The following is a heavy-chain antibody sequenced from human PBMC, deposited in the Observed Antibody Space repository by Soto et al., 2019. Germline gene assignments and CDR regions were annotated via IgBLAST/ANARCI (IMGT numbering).Heavy chain of an antibody. CDR2: ICPGDSDT. J-gene: IGHJ1*01. CDR1: GYSFTSYW. CDR3: AFFWYSSYLRRELEYFHP. V-gene: IGHV5-51*01. D-gene: IGHD6-19*01. Sequence: GESLKISCKDSGYSFTSYWIGWVRQMPGKGLEWGGIICPGDSDTRYSPSFQGQVTISADKSITTAYLQWSSLKASDTAMYYCAFFWYSSYLRRELEYFHPWGQGTLVTVSS.